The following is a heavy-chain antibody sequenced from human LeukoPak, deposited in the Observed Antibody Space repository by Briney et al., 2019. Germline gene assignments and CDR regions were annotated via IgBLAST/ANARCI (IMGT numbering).Heavy chain of an antibody. Sequence: ASMKVSCTASGYTFTSYGISWVRQAPGQGLEWMGWISAYNGNTNYAQKLQGRVTMTTDTSTSTAYMELRSLRSDDTAVYYCARDFGSYGRDWFDPWGQGTLVTVSS. CDR3: ARDFGSYGRDWFDP. CDR1: GYTFTSYG. V-gene: IGHV1-18*01. J-gene: IGHJ5*02. D-gene: IGHD4-17*01. CDR2: ISAYNGNT.